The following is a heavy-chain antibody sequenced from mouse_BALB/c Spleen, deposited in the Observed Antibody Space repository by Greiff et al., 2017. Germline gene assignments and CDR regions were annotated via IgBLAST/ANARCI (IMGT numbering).Heavy chain of an antibody. CDR2: IDPANGNT. CDR3: ARGGAVWSLFDY. J-gene: IGHJ2*01. Sequence: DVQLQESGAELVKPGASVKLSCTASGFNIKDTYMHWVKQRPEQGLEWIGRIDPANGNTKYDPKFQGKATITADTSSNTAYLQLSSLTSEDTAVYYCARGGAVWSLFDYWGQGTTLTVSS. V-gene: IGHV14-3*02. D-gene: IGHD2-10*02. CDR1: GFNIKDTY.